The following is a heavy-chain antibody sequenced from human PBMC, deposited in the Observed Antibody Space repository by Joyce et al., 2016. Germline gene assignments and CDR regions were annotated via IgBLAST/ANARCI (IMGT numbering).Heavy chain of an antibody. CDR3: ARVANVASAGYDY. CDR2: IFGDGRT. D-gene: IGHD6-13*01. V-gene: IGHV3-53*01. CDR1: GISIMRSY. Sequence: VELVESGGGFFQPGESLRLSFSASGISIMRSYMAWVRQAAGKVLVWVAIIFGDGRTYFGDSVKGRCSISRDKSKNTFSLQMKSLTVGDTGFYYCARVANVASAGYDYWGPGTLVTVSS. J-gene: IGHJ4*02.